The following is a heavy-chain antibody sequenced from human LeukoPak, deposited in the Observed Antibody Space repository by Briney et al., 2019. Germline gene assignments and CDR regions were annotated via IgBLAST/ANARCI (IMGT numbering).Heavy chain of an antibody. V-gene: IGHV4-34*01. CDR3: ARVLYCSSGSCTPYYYYYMDV. Sequence: SETLSLTCAVYGGSFSGYYWSWIRQPPGKGLEWIGEINHSGSTNYNPSLKSRVTISVDTSKNQFSLKLSSVTAADTAVYYCARVLYCSSGSCTPYYYYYMDVWGKGTTVTVSS. CDR2: INHSGST. D-gene: IGHD2-15*01. J-gene: IGHJ6*03. CDR1: GGSFSGYY.